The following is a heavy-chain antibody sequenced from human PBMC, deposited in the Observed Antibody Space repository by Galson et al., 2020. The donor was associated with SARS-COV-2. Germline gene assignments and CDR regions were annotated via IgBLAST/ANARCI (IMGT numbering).Heavy chain of an antibody. CDR2: ISYDGSNK. Sequence: GESLKISCAASGFTFSSYGMHWVRQAPGKGLEWVAVISYDGSNKYYADSVKGRFTISRDNSKNTLYLQMNSLRAEDTAVYYCARDRSSNYYYGMDVWGQGTTVTVSS. CDR1: GFTFSSYG. J-gene: IGHJ6*02. V-gene: IGHV3-30*03. CDR3: ARDRSSNYYYGMDV.